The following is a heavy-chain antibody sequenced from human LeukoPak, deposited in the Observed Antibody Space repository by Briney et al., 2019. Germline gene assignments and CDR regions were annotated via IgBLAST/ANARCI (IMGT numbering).Heavy chain of an antibody. D-gene: IGHD3-22*01. J-gene: IGHJ4*02. CDR2: INPSGGST. CDR3: ARVGRSYDSSGYYYDY. CDR1: GYTFTSYG. V-gene: IGHV1-46*01. Sequence: ASVKVSCKASGYTFTSYGISWVRQAPGQGLEWMGIINPSGGSTSYAQKFQGRVTMTRDTSTSTVYMELSSLRSEDTAVYYCARVGRSYDSSGYYYDYWGQGTLVTVSS.